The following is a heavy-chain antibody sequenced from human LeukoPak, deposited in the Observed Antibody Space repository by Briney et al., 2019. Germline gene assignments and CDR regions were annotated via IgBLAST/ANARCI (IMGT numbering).Heavy chain of an antibody. CDR2: IKQDGSEK. D-gene: IGHD2-2*01. CDR1: GFTFSSYW. CDR3: AKGLVASWEYFQH. V-gene: IGHV3-7*02. J-gene: IGHJ1*01. Sequence: PGGSLRLSCAASGFTFSSYWMSWVRQAPGKGLEWVANIKQDGSEKYYVDSVKGRFTISRDNAKNSLYLQMNSLRAEDTAVYYCAKGLVASWEYFQHWGQGTLVTVSS.